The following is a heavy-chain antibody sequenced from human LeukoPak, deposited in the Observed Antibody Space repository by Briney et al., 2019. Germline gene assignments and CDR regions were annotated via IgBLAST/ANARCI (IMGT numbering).Heavy chain of an antibody. CDR3: ARVDLYSDVWSGYHSSDTGYYYYYMDV. V-gene: IGHV4-61*02. J-gene: IGHJ6*03. Sequence: SQTLSLTCTVSGVSISSGSYYWVWIPQPAGQGLVWIGRIYTGGSTNYNPSLKSRVTISVDTSKTQFSLKLSSVTAADTAVYYCARVDLYSDVWSGYHSSDTGYYYYYMDVWGKGTTVTVSS. CDR1: GVSISSGSYY. CDR2: IYTGGST. D-gene: IGHD3-3*01.